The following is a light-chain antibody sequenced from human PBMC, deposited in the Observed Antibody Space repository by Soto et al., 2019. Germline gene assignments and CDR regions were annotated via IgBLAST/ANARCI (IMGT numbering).Light chain of an antibody. J-gene: IGLJ1*01. V-gene: IGLV1-47*01. Sequence: QLVLTQPPSVSGTPGQRVTISCSGGISNIGTNYVHWFQQLPGMAPKVLSNRDNQRPSGVPDRFSGSKSGTSASLAISGLRSEDEAEYYCAAWDDTVRSYVFGTGTKLTVL. CDR2: RDN. CDR1: ISNIGTNY. CDR3: AAWDDTVRSYV.